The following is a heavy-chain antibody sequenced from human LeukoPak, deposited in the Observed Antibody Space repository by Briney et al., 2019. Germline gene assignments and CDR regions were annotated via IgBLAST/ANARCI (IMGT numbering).Heavy chain of an antibody. D-gene: IGHD5/OR15-5a*01. CDR2: IKQDGSVK. CDR3: ARDPESSAFDL. CDR1: GFTFSTYW. J-gene: IGHJ4*02. V-gene: IGHV3-7*01. Sequence: GRSLRLSWAASGFTFSTYWMSWVRQTPENGLEFVANIKQDGSVKNYMDSLKGRSTISRDNASESLYLEINGLRADDTAVYYCARDPESSAFDLWGQGALVTVSS.